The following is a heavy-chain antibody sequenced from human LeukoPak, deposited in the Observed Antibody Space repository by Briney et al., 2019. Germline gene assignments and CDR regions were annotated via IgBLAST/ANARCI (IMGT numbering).Heavy chain of an antibody. CDR1: GFTFSSYG. V-gene: IGHV3-33*01. D-gene: IGHD6-19*01. CDR3: ARRGYSSGLFDY. CDR2: IWYDGSNK. Sequence: PGRSLRLSCAASGFTFSSYGMHWVRQAPGKGLEWVAVIWYDGSNKYYADSVKGRFTISRDNSKNTLYLQVNSLRAEDTAVYYCARRGYSSGLFDYWGQGTLVTVSS. J-gene: IGHJ4*02.